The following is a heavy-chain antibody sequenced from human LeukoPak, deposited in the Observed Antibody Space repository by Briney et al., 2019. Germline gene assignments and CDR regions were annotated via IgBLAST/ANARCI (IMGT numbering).Heavy chain of an antibody. CDR3: ARGLEVLGSRGRFDP. D-gene: IGHD1-26*01. J-gene: IGHJ5*02. CDR2: INHSGST. CDR1: GGSFSGYY. Sequence: SETLSLTCAVYGGSFSGYYWSWIRQPPGKGLEWIGEINHSGSTNYNPPLKSRVTISVDTSKNQFSLKLSSVTAADTAVYYCARGLEVLGSRGRFDPWGQGTLVTVSS. V-gene: IGHV4-34*01.